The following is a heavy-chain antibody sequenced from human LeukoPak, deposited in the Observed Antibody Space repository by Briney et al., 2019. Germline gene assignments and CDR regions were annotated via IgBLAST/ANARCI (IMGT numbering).Heavy chain of an antibody. Sequence: ASVKVSCMTSGYTFSTYYMHWVRQAPGQGLEWLGIIHPTDGSTRYTQKIQGGVTMTRDTATGTVYLELSSLRSEDTAVYWCARANGGGLDYWGQGTLITVSS. V-gene: IGHV1-46*01. CDR2: IHPTDGST. J-gene: IGHJ4*02. CDR3: ARANGGGLDY. CDR1: GYTFSTYY. D-gene: IGHD3-10*01.